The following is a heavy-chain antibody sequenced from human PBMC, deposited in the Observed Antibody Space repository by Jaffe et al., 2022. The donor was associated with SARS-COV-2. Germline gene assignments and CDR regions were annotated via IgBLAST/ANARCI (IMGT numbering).Heavy chain of an antibody. J-gene: IGHJ4*02. D-gene: IGHD3-9*01. Sequence: EVQLVESGGGLVKPGGSLRLSCAASGFTFSSYSMNWVRQAPGKGLEWVSSISSSSSYIYYADSVKGRFTISRDNAKNSLYLQMNSLRAEDTAVYYCARDPSLIRYFDWLFDYWGQGTLVTVSS. V-gene: IGHV3-21*01. CDR2: ISSSSSYI. CDR3: ARDPSLIRYFDWLFDY. CDR1: GFTFSSYS.